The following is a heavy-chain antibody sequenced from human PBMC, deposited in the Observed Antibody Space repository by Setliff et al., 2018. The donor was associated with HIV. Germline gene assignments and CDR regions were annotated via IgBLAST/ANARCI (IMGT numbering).Heavy chain of an antibody. CDR2: IIPIFGST. Sequence: SVKVSCKASGGTFSNYAISWVRQAPGQGLEWMGGIIPIFGSTKYAQKFQGRVTITADESTSTADMELSSLRFEDTAVYYCARDNHYYDSGSYYSDWYFDLWGRGTLVTVS. CDR3: ARDNHYYDSGSYYSDWYFDL. V-gene: IGHV1-69*13. J-gene: IGHJ2*01. D-gene: IGHD3-10*01. CDR1: GGTFSNYA.